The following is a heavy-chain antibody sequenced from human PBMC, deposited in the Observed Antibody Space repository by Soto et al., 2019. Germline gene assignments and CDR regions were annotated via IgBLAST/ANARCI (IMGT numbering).Heavy chain of an antibody. CDR3: AKDAHSGSYVYYYYGMDV. Sequence: QVQLVESGGGVVQPGRSLRLSCAASGFTFSSYGMHWVRQAPGKGLEWVAVISYDGSNKYYADSVKGRFTISRDNSKNTLYLQMNSLRAEDTAVYYCAKDAHSGSYVYYYYGMDVWGQGTTVTVSS. CDR1: GFTFSSYG. CDR2: ISYDGSNK. J-gene: IGHJ6*02. D-gene: IGHD1-26*01. V-gene: IGHV3-30*18.